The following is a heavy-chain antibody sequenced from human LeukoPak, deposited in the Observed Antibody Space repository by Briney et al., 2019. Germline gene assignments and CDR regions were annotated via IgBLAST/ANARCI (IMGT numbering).Heavy chain of an antibody. CDR1: GGSISSSTYY. Sequence: SETLSLTCTVSGGSISSSTYYWGWIRQPPGKGLEWIGTIYYSGNTYYNASLKSQVSISIDTSKNQFSLRLTSVTAADTAVYYCARQPGSGLFILPGGKGTLVTVSS. V-gene: IGHV4-39*01. J-gene: IGHJ4*02. D-gene: IGHD3/OR15-3a*01. CDR2: IYYSGNT. CDR3: ARQPGSGLFILP.